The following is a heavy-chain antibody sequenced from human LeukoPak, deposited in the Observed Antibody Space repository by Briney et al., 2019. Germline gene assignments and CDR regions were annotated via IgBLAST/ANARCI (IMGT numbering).Heavy chain of an antibody. D-gene: IGHD5-24*01. CDR3: TRVGYIDEGNDY. Sequence: GGSLRLSCVASGFPFSSYWMTWVRQAPGKGLEWVANIKQDGSKKSYVDSVKGRFTISRDNAKNSLYLQMNSLRAEDTAIYYCTRVGYIDEGNDYWGQGTLVTVSS. CDR1: GFPFSSYW. V-gene: IGHV3-7*04. CDR2: IKQDGSKK. J-gene: IGHJ4*02.